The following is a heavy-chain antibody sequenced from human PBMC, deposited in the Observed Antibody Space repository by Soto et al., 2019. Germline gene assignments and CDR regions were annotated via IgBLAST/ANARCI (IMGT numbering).Heavy chain of an antibody. CDR3: ARLWFGKPPGYLDY. J-gene: IGHJ4*02. V-gene: IGHV4-4*07. CDR2: IYTSGNS. CDR1: GGSIRNYY. D-gene: IGHD3-10*01. Sequence: QVQLQESGPGLVKPSETLSLTCSVSGGSIRNYYWNWIRQPAGKGLEWIGRIYTSGNSDDNPSLKSLVTMSADTSKNQLSLRLSSVTAADSAVYYGARLWFGKPPGYLDYWGQGIRVTMSS.